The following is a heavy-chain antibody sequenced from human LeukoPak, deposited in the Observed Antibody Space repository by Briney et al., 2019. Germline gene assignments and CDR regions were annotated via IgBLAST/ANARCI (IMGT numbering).Heavy chain of an antibody. J-gene: IGHJ6*02. CDR3: ARDCSSTSCYGYYYYGMDV. CDR1: GGTXSSYA. CDR2: IIPILGTA. V-gene: IGHV1-69*13. D-gene: IGHD2-2*01. Sequence: ASVKVSCKASGGTXSSYAISWVRQAPGQGLEWMGGIIPILGTANYAQKFQGRVTITADESTSTAYMELSSLRSEDTAVYYCARDCSSTSCYGYYYYGMDVWGQGTTVTVSS.